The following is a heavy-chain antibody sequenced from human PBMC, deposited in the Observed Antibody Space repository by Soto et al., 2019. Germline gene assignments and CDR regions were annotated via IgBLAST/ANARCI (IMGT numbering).Heavy chain of an antibody. V-gene: IGHV3-30*18. Sequence: QVQLVESGGGVVQPGRSLRLSCAASGFTFSTYGMHWVRQAPGKGLEWEAVISYDETNKYYADSVKGRFTISRDNSKNTLYLEMSSLRAEDTSIYYCAKRSGYYFDSWGQGTLVTVSS. J-gene: IGHJ4*02. CDR1: GFTFSTYG. CDR2: ISYDETNK. D-gene: IGHD3-3*01. CDR3: AKRSGYYFDS.